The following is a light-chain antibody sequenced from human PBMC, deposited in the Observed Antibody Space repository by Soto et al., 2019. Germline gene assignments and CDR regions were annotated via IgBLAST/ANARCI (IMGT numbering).Light chain of an antibody. CDR1: SSDVGGYNY. CDR2: DVS. CDR3: SSYTSSSTVV. J-gene: IGLJ2*01. Sequence: QSALTQPASVSGSPGQSITISCTGTSSDVGGYNYVSWYQQHPGKAPKLMIYDVSNRPSGVSNRFPGSKSGNTASLTISGLQAEDEADYYCSSYTSSSTVVFGGGPKLTVL. V-gene: IGLV2-14*01.